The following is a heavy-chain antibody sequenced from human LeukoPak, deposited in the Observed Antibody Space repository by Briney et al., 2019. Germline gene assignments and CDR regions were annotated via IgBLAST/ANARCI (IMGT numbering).Heavy chain of an antibody. CDR2: IYYSGST. CDR1: GGSISSYY. Sequence: PSETLSLTCTVSGGSISSYYWSWIRQPPGKGLEWIEYIYYSGSTNYNPSLKSRVTISVDTSKNQFSLKLSSVTAADTAVYYCARGLYSSSWYFFDYWGQGTLVTVSS. D-gene: IGHD6-13*01. CDR3: ARGLYSSSWYFFDY. V-gene: IGHV4-59*01. J-gene: IGHJ4*02.